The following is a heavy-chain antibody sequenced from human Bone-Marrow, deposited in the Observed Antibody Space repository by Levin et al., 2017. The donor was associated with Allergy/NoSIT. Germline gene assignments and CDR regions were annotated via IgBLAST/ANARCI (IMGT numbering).Heavy chain of an antibody. V-gene: IGHV4-61*01. CDR2: INYSGST. Sequence: SQTLSLTCTVSGGSVGSGSYYWNWIRQFPGKELQWIGYINYSGSTIYNPSLNNRVNISFDTSKSQFFLRLSSVTAADTAVYYCARDEIGYKFPHQYYYGLDVWGQGTTVTVSS. J-gene: IGHJ6*02. D-gene: IGHD5-24*01. CDR3: ARDEIGYKFPHQYYYGLDV. CDR1: GGSVGSGSYY.